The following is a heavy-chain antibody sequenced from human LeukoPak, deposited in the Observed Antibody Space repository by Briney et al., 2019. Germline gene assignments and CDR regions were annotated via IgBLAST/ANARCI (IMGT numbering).Heavy chain of an antibody. CDR2: IIPIFGTA. J-gene: IGHJ6*03. CDR1: GGTFSSYA. D-gene: IGHD3-10*01. Sequence: GASVKVSCKSSGGTFSSYAISWVRQAPGQGLEWMGGIIPIFGTANYAQKFQGRVTITADESTSTAYMELSSLRSEDTAVYYCASAGMVRGVILHMDVWGKGTTVTISS. V-gene: IGHV1-69*13. CDR3: ASAGMVRGVILHMDV.